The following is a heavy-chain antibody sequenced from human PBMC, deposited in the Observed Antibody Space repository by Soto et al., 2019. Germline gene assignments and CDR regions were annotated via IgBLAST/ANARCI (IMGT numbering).Heavy chain of an antibody. J-gene: IGHJ4*02. D-gene: IGHD3-3*01. V-gene: IGHV4-31*03. Sequence: QVQLQESGPGLVKPSQTLSLTCTVSGGSISSGGYYWSWIRQHPGKGLEWIGYIYYSGSTYYNPXLKSRVTISVXXSXNXXSLKLSSVTAADTAVYYCARDARTYYDFWSGYLDYWGQGTLVTVSS. CDR3: ARDARTYYDFWSGYLDY. CDR1: GGSISSGGYY. CDR2: IYYSGST.